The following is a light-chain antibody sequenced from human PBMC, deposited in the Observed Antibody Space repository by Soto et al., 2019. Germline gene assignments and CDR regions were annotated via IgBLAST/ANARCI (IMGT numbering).Light chain of an antibody. CDR1: QSVSSSY. Sequence: EIVLTQSPGTLSLSPGERATLSCRARQSVSSSYLAWYQQKPGQAPRLLIYGASSRATGIPDRFSGSGSGTDFTLTISRLEPEDCAVYYCQQYGSSRWTFGQGTKV. CDR3: QQYGSSRWT. V-gene: IGKV3-20*01. J-gene: IGKJ1*01. CDR2: GAS.